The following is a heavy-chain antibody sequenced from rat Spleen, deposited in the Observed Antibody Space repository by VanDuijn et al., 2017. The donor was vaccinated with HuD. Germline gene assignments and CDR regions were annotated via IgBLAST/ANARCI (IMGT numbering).Heavy chain of an antibody. Sequence: QVQLKESGPGLVQPSQTLSLTCTVSGLSLTSNSVSWIRQPPGKGLEWMGVMWSGGSTDYNSALKSRLSISRDTSKNQVFLKMNSLQSEDTTTYYCARDAYYYSGGDYFDYWGQGVMVTVSS. J-gene: IGHJ2*01. CDR3: ARDAYYYSGGDYFDY. CDR1: GLSLTSNS. D-gene: IGHD1-1*01. V-gene: IGHV2-47*01. CDR2: MWSGGST.